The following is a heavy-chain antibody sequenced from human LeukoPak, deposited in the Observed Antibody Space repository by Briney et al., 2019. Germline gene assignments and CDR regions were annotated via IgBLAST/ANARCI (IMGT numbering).Heavy chain of an antibody. CDR1: GFTFSSYA. Sequence: PGGSLRLSCAASGFTFSSYAMSWVRQAPGKGLEWVSAISSSGNSAYYADSVKGRFTISRDNSKNTLYLQMNSLRAEDTAVYYCAKDIAMGGTTGYFDCWGQGTLVTVSS. V-gene: IGHV3-23*01. J-gene: IGHJ4*02. CDR3: AKDIAMGGTTGYFDC. D-gene: IGHD6-19*01. CDR2: ISSSGNSA.